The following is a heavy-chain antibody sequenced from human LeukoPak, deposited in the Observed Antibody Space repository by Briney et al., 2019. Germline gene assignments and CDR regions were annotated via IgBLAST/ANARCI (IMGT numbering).Heavy chain of an antibody. CDR2: IKNGGKIT. Sequence: QPGGSLRLSCAASEFTFNNYWMHWVRQAPGKGLVWVSRIKNGGKITTYADSVKGRFTTSRDNAKNTFYLQMNSLRVEDTAVYYCLLIILGGSSQHWGQGTLVTVSS. J-gene: IGHJ1*01. V-gene: IGHV3-74*01. D-gene: IGHD3-3*01. CDR1: EFTFNNYW. CDR3: LLIILGGSSQH.